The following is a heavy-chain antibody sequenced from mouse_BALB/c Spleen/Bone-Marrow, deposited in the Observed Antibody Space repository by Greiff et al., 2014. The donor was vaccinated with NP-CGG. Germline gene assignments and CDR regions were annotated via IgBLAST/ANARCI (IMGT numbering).Heavy chain of an antibody. V-gene: IGHV14-3*02. CDR1: GFNIKDTY. J-gene: IGHJ2*01. D-gene: IGHD1-1*01. CDR3: ANYYYGSHFDY. CDR2: IDPANGNT. Sequence: VHVKQSGAALVKPGASVKLSCTASGFNIKDTYMHWVKQRPEQGLEWIGRIDPANGNTKYDPKFQGKATITADTSSNTAYLQLSSLTPEDTAVYYCANYYYGSHFDYWGQGTTLTVSS.